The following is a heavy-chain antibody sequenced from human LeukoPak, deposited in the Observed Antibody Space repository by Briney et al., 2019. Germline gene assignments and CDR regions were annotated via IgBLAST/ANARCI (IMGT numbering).Heavy chain of an antibody. CDR3: ARGSHIVVVTAGLGY. CDR2: INHSGST. CDR1: GGSFSGYY. Sequence: SETLSLTCAVYGGSFSGYYWSWIRQPPGEGLEWIGEINHSGSTNYNPSLKSRVTISVDTSKNQFSLKLSSVTAADTAVYYCARGSHIVVVTAGLGYWGQGTLVTVSS. J-gene: IGHJ4*02. D-gene: IGHD2-21*02. V-gene: IGHV4-34*01.